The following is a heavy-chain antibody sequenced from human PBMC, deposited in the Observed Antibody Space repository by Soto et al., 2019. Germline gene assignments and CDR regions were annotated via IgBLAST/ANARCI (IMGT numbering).Heavy chain of an antibody. J-gene: IGHJ6*02. D-gene: IGHD2-8*01. V-gene: IGHV1-2*04. CDR1: GYSFTDYH. CDR2: INPKSGGT. Sequence: SVKVACKASGYSFTDYHIHWVRQAPVQGLEWLGRINPKSGGTSTAQKFQGWVTMTTDTSISTASMELTRLTSDDTAIYYCARGDSTDCSNGVCSFFYNHDMDVWGQGTTVTVSS. CDR3: ARGDSTDCSNGVCSFFYNHDMDV.